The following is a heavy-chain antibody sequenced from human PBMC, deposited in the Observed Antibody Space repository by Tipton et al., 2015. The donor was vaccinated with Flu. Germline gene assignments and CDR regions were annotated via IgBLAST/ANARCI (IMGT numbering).Heavy chain of an antibody. CDR3: AKDQALVGAYSFDL. Sequence: SLRLSCAASGFTFSSYAMSWVRQAPGKGLEWVSATSGSGGSTYYADSVKGRFTISRDNSKNTLYLQMNSLRAEDTAVYYCAKDQALVGAYSFDLWGRGTLVTVSS. D-gene: IGHD1-26*01. J-gene: IGHJ2*01. V-gene: IGHV3-23*01. CDR1: GFTFSSYA. CDR2: TSGSGGST.